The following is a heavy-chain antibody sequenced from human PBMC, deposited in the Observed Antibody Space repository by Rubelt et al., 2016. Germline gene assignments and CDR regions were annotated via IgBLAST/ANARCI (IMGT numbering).Heavy chain of an antibody. CDR1: GGSISSSSYY. D-gene: IGHD4-17*01. CDR2: IYYSGST. V-gene: IGHV4-39*01. J-gene: IGHJ4*02. Sequence: QLQLQESGPGLVKPSETLSLTCTVSGGSISSSSYYWGWIRQPPGKGLEWIGSIYYSGSTYYNPSLKSRGTISVDTSKNQFSLKLSSVTAADTDVYYCARQSLRRSDYWGQGTLVTVSS. CDR3: ARQSLRRSDY.